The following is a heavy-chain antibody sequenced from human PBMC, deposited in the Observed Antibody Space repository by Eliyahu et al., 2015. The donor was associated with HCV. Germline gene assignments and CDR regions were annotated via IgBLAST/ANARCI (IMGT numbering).Heavy chain of an antibody. J-gene: IGHJ4*02. CDR3: ARDWKDEDACNGDCLAY. V-gene: IGHV3-23*01. CDR1: GFXFXNYV. CDR2: ISRYGGKT. Sequence: EVQLLESGGGLVQPGGSQRLSCAVSGFXFXNYVMTWVRQAPGKGLXWVXSISRYGGKTYYTDSVKGRFTISRDNSIDTLYLQMNSLRAEDTAVYYCARDWKDEDACNGDCLAYWGQGTLVTVSS. D-gene: IGHD2-21*01.